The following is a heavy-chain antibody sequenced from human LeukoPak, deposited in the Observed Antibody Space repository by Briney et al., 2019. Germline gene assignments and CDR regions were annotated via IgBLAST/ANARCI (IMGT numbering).Heavy chain of an antibody. CDR1: GFKFNDKA. CDR3: AKGPVGRGFDY. CDR2: ISYDGSNQ. J-gene: IGHJ4*02. D-gene: IGHD3-10*01. V-gene: IGHV3-30*18. Sequence: GGSLRLSCAGTGFKFNDKAMHWVRQAPGKGLEWVAVISYDGSNQNYADSVKGRFTISRDNSDNTQFLEMNSLRAEDTAIYYCAKGPVGRGFDYWGQGTLVTVSS.